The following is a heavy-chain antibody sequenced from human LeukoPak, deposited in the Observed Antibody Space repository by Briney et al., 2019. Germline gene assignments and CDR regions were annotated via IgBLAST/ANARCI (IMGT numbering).Heavy chain of an antibody. CDR3: ARLGYCSSTSCSSDY. J-gene: IGHJ4*02. Sequence: SETLSLTCTVSGGSISRDNWWGWVRQPPGKGLEWIGEIHHSGSTNYNPSLKSRVTISVDTSKNQFSLKLSSVTAADTAVYYCARLGYCSSTSCSSDYWGQGTLVTVSS. V-gene: IGHV4-4*02. CDR2: IHHSGST. D-gene: IGHD2-2*01. CDR1: GGSISRDNW.